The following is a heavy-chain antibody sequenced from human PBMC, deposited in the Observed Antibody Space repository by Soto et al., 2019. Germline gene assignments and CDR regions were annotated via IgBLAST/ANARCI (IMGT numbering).Heavy chain of an antibody. Sequence: GGSLRLSCAASGLNFSSYAMHWVRKAPGKGLEYVSAISSNGGSTYYADSVKGRFTISRDNSKNTLYLQMNGLRAEDTAVYYCARDMPVYYDFWSGYPYYYYGMDVWGQGTTVTVSS. D-gene: IGHD3-3*01. V-gene: IGHV3-64*04. J-gene: IGHJ6*02. CDR2: ISSNGGST. CDR3: ARDMPVYYDFWSGYPYYYYGMDV. CDR1: GLNFSSYA.